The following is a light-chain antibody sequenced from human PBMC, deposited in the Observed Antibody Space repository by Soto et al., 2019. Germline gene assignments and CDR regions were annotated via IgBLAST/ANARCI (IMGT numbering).Light chain of an antibody. CDR2: WAS. CDR3: QQYYSTPLT. CDR1: QSVLYSSHTKTY. Sequence: DIVMTQSPDSLAVSLGERATINCKSSQSVLYSSHTKTYLAWYQQKPGQPPKLLIYWASTRASGVPDRFSGSGSGTDFTLTISSLQAEDVAVYYCQQYYSTPLTFCGGAKVEIK. J-gene: IGKJ4*01. V-gene: IGKV4-1*01.